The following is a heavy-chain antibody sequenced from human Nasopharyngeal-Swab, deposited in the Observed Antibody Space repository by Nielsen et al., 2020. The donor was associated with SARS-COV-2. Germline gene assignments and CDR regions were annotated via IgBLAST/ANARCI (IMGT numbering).Heavy chain of an antibody. J-gene: IGHJ4*02. CDR2: IKSKTDGGTT. V-gene: IGHV3-15*01. CDR3: TTDIVATNFDY. CDR1: GFTFSNAW. D-gene: IGHD5-12*01. Sequence: GGSLRLSCAASGFTFSNAWMSWVRQAPGKGLEWVSRIKSKTDGGTTDYAAPVKGRFTISRDDSKNTLYLQMNSLKTEDTAVYYCTTDIVATNFDYWGQGTLVTVSS.